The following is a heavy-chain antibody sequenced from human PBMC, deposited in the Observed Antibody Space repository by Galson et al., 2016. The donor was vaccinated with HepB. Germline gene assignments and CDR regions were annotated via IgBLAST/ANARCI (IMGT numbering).Heavy chain of an antibody. Sequence: QSGAEVKKPGESLRISCEGSGYIFIDFWIAWVRQMPGKGLELMGIVYPGDSDTRYSPSFQGQVTIYAHKSIKTAYLQRSSLKASDTAMYYCARPVVGGGYYPHAFDIWGPGTMVTVSS. J-gene: IGHJ3*02. CDR1: GYIFIDFW. CDR3: ARPVVGGGYYPHAFDI. V-gene: IGHV5-51*01. CDR2: VYPGDSDT. D-gene: IGHD3-3*01.